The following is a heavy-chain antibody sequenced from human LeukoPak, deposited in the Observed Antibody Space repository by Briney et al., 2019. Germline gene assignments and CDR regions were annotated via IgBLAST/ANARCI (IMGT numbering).Heavy chain of an antibody. CDR3: ARVLRYFDWYADY. Sequence: GGSLRLSCTASGFTFSGYGMHWVRQAPGKGLEWVTFIRYDGSHKYYADSVKGRFTISRDNSKNTLYLQMNSLRAEDTAVYYCARVLRYFDWYADYWGQGPLVSVSS. D-gene: IGHD3-9*01. CDR1: GFTFSGYG. V-gene: IGHV3-30*02. CDR2: IRYDGSHK. J-gene: IGHJ4*02.